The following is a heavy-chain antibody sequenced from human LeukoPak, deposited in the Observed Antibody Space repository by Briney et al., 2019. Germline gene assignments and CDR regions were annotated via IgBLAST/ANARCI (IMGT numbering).Heavy chain of an antibody. V-gene: IGHV3-48*02. Sequence: GGSLRLSCAASGFTFSTYSMNWVRQAPGKGLEWVSYISGTNNIYYADSVKGRFTISRDNAKNSLYLQMNSLRDEDTAVYYCARDGDDISGYYFYWGQGTLVTVSS. CDR3: ARDGDDISGYYFY. CDR1: GFTFSTYS. J-gene: IGHJ4*02. CDR2: ISGTNNI. D-gene: IGHD3-22*01.